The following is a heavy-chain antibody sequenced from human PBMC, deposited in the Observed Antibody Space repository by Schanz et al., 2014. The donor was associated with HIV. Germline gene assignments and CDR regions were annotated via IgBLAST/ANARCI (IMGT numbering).Heavy chain of an antibody. CDR3: AKVAIHSSGWLPFDY. CDR1: GFTVSNNH. V-gene: IGHV3-53*01. Sequence: QLVESGGGLIQPGSLRLSCVFSGFTVSNNHLSWVRQAPGKGLEWVSIIYSAGTTYYTDSVKGRFTISRDNSKNTLYLQMNSLGAEDTAVYYCAKVAIHSSGWLPFDYWGQGTLVTVSS. CDR2: IYSAGTT. D-gene: IGHD6-19*01. J-gene: IGHJ4*02.